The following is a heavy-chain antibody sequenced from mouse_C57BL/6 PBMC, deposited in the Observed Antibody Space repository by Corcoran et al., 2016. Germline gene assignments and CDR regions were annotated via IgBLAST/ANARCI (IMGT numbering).Heavy chain of an antibody. Sequence: QIQLVQSGPELKKPGETVKISCKASGYTFTTYGMSWVKQAPGKGLKWMGWINTYSGVPTYADDFKGRCAFSLETSASTAYLQINKLKNEETATYLCVMLVYYGSGASAYWSQGTPVTDSA. D-gene: IGHD1-1*01. CDR3: VMLVYYGSGASAY. J-gene: IGHJ3*01. CDR2: INTYSGVP. V-gene: IGHV9-3*01. CDR1: GYTFTTYG.